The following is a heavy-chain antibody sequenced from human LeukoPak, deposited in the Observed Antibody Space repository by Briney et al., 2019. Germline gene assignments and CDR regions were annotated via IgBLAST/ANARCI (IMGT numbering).Heavy chain of an antibody. D-gene: IGHD1-26*01. CDR3: ARPPDSNIPSGSLPDY. Sequence: SETLSLTCTVSGGSISSYYWSWIRQPPGKGLEWIGYIYYSGSTNYNPSLKSRVTISVDTSKNQFSLKLSSVTAADTAVYYCARPPDSNIPSGSLPDYWGQGTLVTVSS. J-gene: IGHJ4*02. CDR2: IYYSGST. CDR1: GGSISSYY. V-gene: IGHV4-59*08.